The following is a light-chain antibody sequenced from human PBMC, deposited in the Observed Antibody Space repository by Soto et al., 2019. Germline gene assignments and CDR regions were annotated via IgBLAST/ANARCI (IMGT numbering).Light chain of an antibody. J-gene: IGKJ2*01. V-gene: IGKV1-33*01. CDR1: QDISTY. CDR3: QPYDSLPYT. Sequence: DIQVTHSPSSLSASVGDRVTITCQASQDISTYLNWYQQKPGKAPNLLLYHAYILEAGVPSRIRGSGSGTYFTFTISSLQPEDIATYYCQPYDSLPYTFDQGTKLEIK. CDR2: HAY.